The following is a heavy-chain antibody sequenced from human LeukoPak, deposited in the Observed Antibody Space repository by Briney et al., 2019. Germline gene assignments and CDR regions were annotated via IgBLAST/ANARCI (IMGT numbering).Heavy chain of an antibody. J-gene: IGHJ3*02. Sequence: ASVKVSCKASGYTFTSYGISWVRQAPGKGLEWMGGLDPEDGETIYAQKFQGRVTMTEDTSTDTAYMELSSLRSEDTAVYYCATKSYCYDSSGHSRGFAFDIWGQGTMVTVSS. CDR1: GYTFTSYG. CDR2: LDPEDGET. V-gene: IGHV1-24*01. D-gene: IGHD3-22*01. CDR3: ATKSYCYDSSGHSRGFAFDI.